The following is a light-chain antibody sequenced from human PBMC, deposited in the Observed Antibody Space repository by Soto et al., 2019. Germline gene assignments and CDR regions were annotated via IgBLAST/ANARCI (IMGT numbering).Light chain of an antibody. J-gene: IGKJ4*01. Sequence: EIVLTQSPATLSLSPGERATLSCRASQSIKNYLAWYQQKSGQAPRLLIYDASNRATGTPARFSGSGSGTEFTLTISSLEPEDFAVYYCQQRSKGHLRTFGGGTKVEIK. CDR1: QSIKNY. CDR2: DAS. CDR3: QQRSKGHLRT. V-gene: IGKV3-11*01.